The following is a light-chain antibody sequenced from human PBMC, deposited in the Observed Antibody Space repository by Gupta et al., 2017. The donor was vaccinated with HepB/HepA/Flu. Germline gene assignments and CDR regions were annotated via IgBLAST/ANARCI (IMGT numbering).Light chain of an antibody. V-gene: IGKV3-20*01. Sequence: ELALTQSSGTLSLSPGERAALSCRASQSVSSNYLAWYQQKPGQAPRLLIYGASSRATGIPDRFSGSGSGTDFTLTISRLEPEDFAVYYCQQESTSPFTFGEGTKVEIK. CDR3: QQESTSPFT. J-gene: IGKJ2*01. CDR1: QSVSSNY. CDR2: GAS.